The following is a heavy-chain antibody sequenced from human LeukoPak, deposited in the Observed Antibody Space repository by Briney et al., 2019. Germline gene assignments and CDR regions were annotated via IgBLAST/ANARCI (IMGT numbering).Heavy chain of an antibody. J-gene: IGHJ4*02. CDR1: SGSISSYY. CDR3: ASYSSSTWYGLDY. V-gene: IGHV4-4*07. Sequence: SETLSLTCTVSSGSISSYYWSWIGQPAGKGLEWIGRIYTSGSTDYNPSLKSRVTMSVDTSKNQFSLKLSSVTAADTAVYYCASYSSSTWYGLDYWGQGTPVTVSS. CDR2: IYTSGST. D-gene: IGHD6-13*01.